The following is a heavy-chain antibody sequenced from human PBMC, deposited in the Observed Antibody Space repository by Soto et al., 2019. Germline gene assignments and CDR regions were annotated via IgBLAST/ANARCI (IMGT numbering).Heavy chain of an antibody. V-gene: IGHV3-33*01. J-gene: IGHJ3*02. D-gene: IGHD3-10*01. CDR2: IWYDGSNK. CDR3: ARDVSVMVRGAGAFDI. Sequence: QVQLVESGGGVVQPGRSLRLSCAASGFTFSSYGMHWVRQAPGKGLEWVAVIWYDGSNKYYADSVKGRFTISRDNSKNTLYLKMNSLRAEDTAVYYCARDVSVMVRGAGAFDIWGQGTMVTVSS. CDR1: GFTFSSYG.